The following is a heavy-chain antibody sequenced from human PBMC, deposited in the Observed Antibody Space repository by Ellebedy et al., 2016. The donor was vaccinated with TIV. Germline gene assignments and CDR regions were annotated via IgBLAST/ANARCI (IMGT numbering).Heavy chain of an antibody. V-gene: IGHV3-15*01. CDR3: TTSLYSGYDWGSDY. CDR2: IRSETTGGRT. D-gene: IGHD5-12*01. CDR1: GFNFTNAC. J-gene: IGHJ4*02. Sequence: GESLKISCAASGFNFTNACMTWVRQAPGKGLVWVGRIRSETTGGRTEYAAAVKGRFTFSRDDSKSTVYLQMNSLKSEDTAIYYCTTSLYSGYDWGSDYWGQGTLVTVS.